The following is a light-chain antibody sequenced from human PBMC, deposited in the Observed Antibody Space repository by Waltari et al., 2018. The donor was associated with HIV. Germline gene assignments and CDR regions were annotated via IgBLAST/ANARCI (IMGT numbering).Light chain of an antibody. CDR2: KIS. V-gene: IGKV2-24*01. Sequence: DIVMTQTPLSSPVTLGQTTSISRRSRQSLVHSDGNTYLSWLQQRPGQPPRLLIYKISNRLSGVPDRFIGSGAGTDFTLKISRVRAEDVGVYHCMQGTQFPWTFGQGTKLEIK. CDR3: MQGTQFPWT. J-gene: IGKJ1*01. CDR1: QSLVHSDGNTY.